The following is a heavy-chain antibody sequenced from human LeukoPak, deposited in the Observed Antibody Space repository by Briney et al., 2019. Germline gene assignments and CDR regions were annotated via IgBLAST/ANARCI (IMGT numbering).Heavy chain of an antibody. CDR1: GFTFSSYG. D-gene: IGHD3-22*01. J-gene: IGHJ4*02. CDR3: ARAPGTMIVVDY. V-gene: IGHV3-30*02. CDR2: IRYDGSNK. Sequence: GGSLRLSCAASGFTFSSYGMHWVRQAPGKGLEWVAFIRYDGSNKYYAASVKGRFTISRDNSKNTLYLQMNSLRPDDTAVYYCARAPGTMIVVDYWGQGTLVTVSS.